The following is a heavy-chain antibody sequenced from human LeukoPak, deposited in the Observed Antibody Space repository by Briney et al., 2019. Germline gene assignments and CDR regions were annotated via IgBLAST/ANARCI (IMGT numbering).Heavy chain of an antibody. CDR2: INPNSGDT. Sequence: ASVKVSCKASGYTFTGYYMHWVRQAPGQGLEWMGWINPNSGDTKYAQKFQGRVTMTRDTSISTAYMELSRLRSDDTAVYYCAAQRGSYLWGTDFDYWGQGTLVTVSS. CDR1: GYTFTGYY. V-gene: IGHV1-2*02. D-gene: IGHD3-16*01. CDR3: AAQRGSYLWGTDFDY. J-gene: IGHJ4*02.